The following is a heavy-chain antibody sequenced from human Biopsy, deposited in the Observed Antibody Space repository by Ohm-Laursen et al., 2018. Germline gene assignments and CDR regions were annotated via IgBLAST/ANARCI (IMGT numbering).Heavy chain of an antibody. J-gene: IGHJ4*02. CDR3: ALQSVAQMKNFDY. D-gene: IGHD6-19*01. V-gene: IGHV1-2*02. Sequence: ASVKVSCKASGYTFTGYYLHWVRQAPGQGLEWMGWISPKSGGTNYAQKFQGNITMTKSTSMSTAYMEMSRLRSDDTAVYYCALQSVAQMKNFDYWGQGTLVTVSS. CDR2: ISPKSGGT. CDR1: GYTFTGYY.